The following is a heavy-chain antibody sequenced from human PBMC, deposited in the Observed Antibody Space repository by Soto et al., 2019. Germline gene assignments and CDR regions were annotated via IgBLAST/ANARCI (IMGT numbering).Heavy chain of an antibody. CDR3: ARGYCSGGSCYSFPVDY. V-gene: IGHV3-21*01. Sequence: EVQLVESGGGLVKPGGSLRLSCAASGFTFSSYSMNWVRQASGKGLEWVSSISSSSSYIYYADSVKGRFTISRDNAKNSLYLQMNSLRAEDTAVYYCARGYCSGGSCYSFPVDYWGQGTLVTVSS. J-gene: IGHJ4*02. CDR2: ISSSSSYI. D-gene: IGHD2-15*01. CDR1: GFTFSSYS.